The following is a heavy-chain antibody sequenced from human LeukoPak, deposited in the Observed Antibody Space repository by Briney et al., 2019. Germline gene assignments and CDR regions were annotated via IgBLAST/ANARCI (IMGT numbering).Heavy chain of an antibody. CDR2: INAGGGSA. D-gene: IGHD3-16*01. J-gene: IGHJ4*02. V-gene: IGHV3-23*01. CDR3: AKDGGGGAVDY. Sequence: PGGSLRLSCAASGLTFTNYGMSWVRQAPGKGLEWVSGINAGGGSAYADSVKGRFTISRDNSKNTLYLQMNSLRAEDTAVYYCAKDGGGGAVDYWGQGTLVTVSS. CDR1: GLTFTNYG.